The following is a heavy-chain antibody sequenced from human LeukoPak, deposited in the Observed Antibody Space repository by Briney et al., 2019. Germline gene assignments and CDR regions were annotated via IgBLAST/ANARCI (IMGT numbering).Heavy chain of an antibody. Sequence: GESLKISCKGSGYSFTSYWIGWVRQMPGKGLEWMGIIYPGDSDTRYSPPFQGQVTISADKSISTAYLQWSSLKASDTAMYYCARLGQAVTTVVPSYFEYWGQGTPGTVSS. J-gene: IGHJ4*02. V-gene: IGHV5-51*01. CDR1: GYSFTSYW. D-gene: IGHD4-17*01. CDR2: IYPGDSDT. CDR3: ARLGQAVTTVVPSYFEY.